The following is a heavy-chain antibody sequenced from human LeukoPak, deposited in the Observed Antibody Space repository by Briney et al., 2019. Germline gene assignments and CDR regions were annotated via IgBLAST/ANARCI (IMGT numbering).Heavy chain of an antibody. CDR1: GFTFSSYA. CDR3: AKDPDFWSGYYNFDY. V-gene: IGHV3-23*01. D-gene: IGHD3-3*01. J-gene: IGHJ4*02. CDR2: ISGSGGST. Sequence: PGGSLRLSCAASGFTFSSYAMSWVRQAPGKGLEWVSAISGSGGSTYYADSVKGRFTISRDNSKNTLYLQMNSLRAEDTAVYYCAKDPDFWSGYYNFDYWGQGTLVTVSS.